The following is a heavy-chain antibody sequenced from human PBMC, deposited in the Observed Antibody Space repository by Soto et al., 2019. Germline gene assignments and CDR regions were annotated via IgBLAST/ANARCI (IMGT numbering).Heavy chain of an antibody. CDR1: GFTFSSYA. J-gene: IGHJ6*02. D-gene: IGHD3-3*01. CDR2: ISYDGSNK. CDR3: ARDMVLRFLGRTADYYDYYGMDV. V-gene: IGHV3-30-3*01. Sequence: HPGGSLRLSCAASGFTFSSYAMHWVRQAPGKGLEWVAVISYDGSNKYYADSVKGRFTISRDNSKNTLYLQMNSLRAEDTAVYYCARDMVLRFLGRTADYYDYYGMDVWGQGTTVTVSS.